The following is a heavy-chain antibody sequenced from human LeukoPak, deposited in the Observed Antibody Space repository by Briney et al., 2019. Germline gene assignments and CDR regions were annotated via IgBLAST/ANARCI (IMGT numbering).Heavy chain of an antibody. CDR2: ISGSGGST. CDR1: GITLSNYG. V-gene: IGHV3-23*01. D-gene: IGHD2-2*01. J-gene: IGHJ4*02. Sequence: GGSLRLSCAVSGITLSNYGTSWVRQAPGKGLEWVAGISGSGGSTNYADSVKGRFTISRDNPKNTLFLQMNSLRAEDTAVYYCARERGVVVPAAEIDYWGQGTLVTVSS. CDR3: ARERGVVVPAAEIDY.